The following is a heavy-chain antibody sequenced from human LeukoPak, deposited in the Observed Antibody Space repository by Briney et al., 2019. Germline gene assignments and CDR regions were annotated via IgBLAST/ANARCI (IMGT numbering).Heavy chain of an antibody. V-gene: IGHV1-2*02. D-gene: IGHD2-2*01. J-gene: IGHJ4*02. CDR2: INPNSGGT. CDR1: GYTFTGYY. CDR3: ARDDGYCSSTSCQPGDY. Sequence: ASVKVSCKASGYTFTGYYMHWVRQAPGQGREWMGWINPNSGGTNYAQKFQGRVTMTRDTSISTAYMELSRLRSDDTAVYYCARDDGYCSSTSCQPGDYWGQGTLVTVSS.